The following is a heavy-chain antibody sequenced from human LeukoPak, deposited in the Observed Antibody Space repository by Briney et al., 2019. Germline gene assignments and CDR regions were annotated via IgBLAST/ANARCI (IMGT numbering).Heavy chain of an antibody. D-gene: IGHD3-3*01. Sequence: SETLSLTCTVSSGSISSSHYYWDWIRQPPGKGLEWIGTIYYSGTTYYNPSLESRATIPVDASKNQFYLMLNSVTAADTAVYYCARQISDYYYYYIDVWGKGTTVTVSS. CDR2: IYYSGTT. V-gene: IGHV4-39*01. J-gene: IGHJ6*03. CDR3: ARQISDYYYYYIDV. CDR1: SGSISSSHYY.